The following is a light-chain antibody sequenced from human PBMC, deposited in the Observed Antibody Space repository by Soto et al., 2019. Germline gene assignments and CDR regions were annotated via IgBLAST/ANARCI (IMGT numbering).Light chain of an antibody. CDR3: QQSYSTPIFT. V-gene: IGKV1-39*01. Sequence: DIQMTQSPSSLSASVGDRVTITCRASQSISSYLNWYQQKQGKAPKLLIYAASSLQSGVPSRFSGSGSGTDFTLTISSLQPEDFATYYCQQSYSTPIFTFDPGTKVDIK. J-gene: IGKJ3*01. CDR1: QSISSY. CDR2: AAS.